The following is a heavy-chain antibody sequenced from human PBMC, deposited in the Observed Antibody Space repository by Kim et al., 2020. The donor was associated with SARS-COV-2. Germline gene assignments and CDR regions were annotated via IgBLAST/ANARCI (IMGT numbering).Heavy chain of an antibody. D-gene: IGHD3-3*01. V-gene: IGHV3-21*01. Sequence: SVKGRFTLSRDNAKNSLYLQMNSLRAEDTAVYYCAREPTPHYYDFWGEGEWGQGTLVTVSS. J-gene: IGHJ4*02. CDR3: AREPTPHYYDFWGEGE.